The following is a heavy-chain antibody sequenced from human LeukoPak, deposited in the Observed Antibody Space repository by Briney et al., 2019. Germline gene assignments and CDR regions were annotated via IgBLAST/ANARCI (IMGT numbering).Heavy chain of an antibody. V-gene: IGHV1-46*01. CDR2: IIPSGDNA. J-gene: IGHJ3*02. D-gene: IGHD3-3*01. Sequence: ASAKVSCKASGYTLTNYYMHWVRQAPGQGLEWMGMIIPSGDNADYAQKFQGRVTMARDTSTSTVYMELSSLRSEDTAVYYCARESGAFDIWGQGTMVTVSS. CDR3: ARESGAFDI. CDR1: GYTLTNYY.